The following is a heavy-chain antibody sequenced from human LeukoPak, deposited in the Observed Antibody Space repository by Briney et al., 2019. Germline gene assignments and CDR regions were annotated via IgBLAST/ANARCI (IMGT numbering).Heavy chain of an antibody. CDR2: ISSSGSTK. J-gene: IGHJ4*03. Sequence: GGSLRLSCAVSGLTFSSYEMNWVRQAPGKGLEWVSHISSSGSTKHYADSVKGRLTISRDNAKNSLYLQMNSLRGEDTAVYYCARELVAGSFDYWGQGTLVTVSS. D-gene: IGHD6-19*01. V-gene: IGHV3-48*03. CDR3: ARELVAGSFDY. CDR1: GLTFSSYE.